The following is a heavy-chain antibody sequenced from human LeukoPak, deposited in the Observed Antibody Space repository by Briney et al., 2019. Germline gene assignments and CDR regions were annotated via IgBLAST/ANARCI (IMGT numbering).Heavy chain of an antibody. D-gene: IGHD5-18*01. CDR1: GFTFISYA. CDR3: ARLGREGYSYAYFDY. J-gene: IGHJ4*02. CDR2: VNTGGGST. Sequence: PGGSLRLSCAASGFTFISYAMSWVRQAPGKGLEWVSTVNTGGGSTYYADSVKGRFTISRDNSKNTLYLQMNSLRAEDTAIYYCARLGREGYSYAYFDYWGQGTLATVSS. V-gene: IGHV3-23*01.